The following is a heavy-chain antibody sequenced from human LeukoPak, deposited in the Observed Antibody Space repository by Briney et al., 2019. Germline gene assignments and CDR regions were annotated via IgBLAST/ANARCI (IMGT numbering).Heavy chain of an antibody. Sequence: SETLSLTCTVSGGSISSGGYYWSWIRQHPGKGLERIGYIYYSGSTYYNPSLKSRVTISVDTSKNQFSLKLSSVTAADTAVYYCAREGHRPYSYGPAYNWFDPWGQGTLVIVSS. CDR1: GGSISSGGYY. CDR3: AREGHRPYSYGPAYNWFDP. CDR2: IYYSGST. J-gene: IGHJ5*02. D-gene: IGHD5-18*01. V-gene: IGHV4-31*03.